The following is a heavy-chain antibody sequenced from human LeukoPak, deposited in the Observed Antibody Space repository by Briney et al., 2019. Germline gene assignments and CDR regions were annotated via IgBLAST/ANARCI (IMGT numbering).Heavy chain of an antibody. D-gene: IGHD3-16*01. CDR1: GGSISSSSYY. J-gene: IGHJ4*02. Sequence: SETLSLTCTVSGGSISSSSYYWGWIRQPPGKGLEWIGSIYYSGSTNYNPSLKSRVTISVDKSKNQFSLKLTSVTAADTAVYYCARAGYDYVWGNYDFDYWGQGTLVTVSS. CDR2: IYYSGST. V-gene: IGHV4-39*07. CDR3: ARAGYDYVWGNYDFDY.